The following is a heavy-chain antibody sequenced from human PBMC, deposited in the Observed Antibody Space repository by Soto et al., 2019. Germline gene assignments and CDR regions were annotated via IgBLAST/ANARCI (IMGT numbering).Heavy chain of an antibody. CDR1: GFTFSSYA. V-gene: IGHV3-23*01. J-gene: IGHJ4*02. D-gene: IGHD3-10*01. CDR2: ISGSGGST. CDR3: AKDYELLWFGSGGPFDY. Sequence: PGGSLRVSCAASGFTFSSYAMSWVRQAPGKGLEWVSAISGSGGSTYYADSVKGRFTISRDNSKNTLYLQMNSLRAEDTAVYYCAKDYELLWFGSGGPFDYWGQGTLVTVSS.